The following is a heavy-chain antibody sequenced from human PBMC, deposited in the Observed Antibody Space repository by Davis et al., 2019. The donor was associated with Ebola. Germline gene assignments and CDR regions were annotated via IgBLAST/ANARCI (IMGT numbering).Heavy chain of an antibody. V-gene: IGHV1-2*02. CDR3: ARGPALSYYFDY. CDR1: GYTFTGYY. J-gene: IGHJ4*02. CDR2: INPNSGGT. Sequence: ASVKVSCKASGYTFTGYYMHWVRQAPGQGLEWMGWINPNSGGTNYAQKFQGRVTMTRDTSISTAYMELSSLRSEDTAVYYCARGPALSYYFDYWGQGTLVTVSS. D-gene: IGHD3-16*02.